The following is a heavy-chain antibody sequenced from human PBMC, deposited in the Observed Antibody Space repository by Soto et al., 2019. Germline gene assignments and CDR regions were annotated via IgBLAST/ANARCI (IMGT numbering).Heavy chain of an antibody. CDR3: ATGAYYYDSSGYSDWWFDP. CDR2: ISAYNGNT. J-gene: IGHJ5*02. V-gene: IGHV1-18*01. Sequence: QVQLVQSGAEVKKPGASVKVSCKASGYTFTSYGISWVRQAPGQGLEWMGWISAYNGNTNYAQKLQGRVTMTTDTSTSTAYMQLRSLRSDDTAVYYCATGAYYYDSSGYSDWWFDPWGQGTLATVSS. CDR1: GYTFTSYG. D-gene: IGHD3-22*01.